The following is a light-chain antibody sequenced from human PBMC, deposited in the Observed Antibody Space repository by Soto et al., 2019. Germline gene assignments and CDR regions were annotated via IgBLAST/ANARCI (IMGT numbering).Light chain of an antibody. CDR2: YDS. J-gene: IGLJ2*01. V-gene: IGLV3-21*04. CDR1: NIGSKS. Sequence: SYELTQPPSVSVDPGKTARIPCGGNNIGSKSVHWYQQKPGQAPVLVIYYDSDRPSGIPERFSGSNSGNTATLTISRVEAGDEADYYCQVWDSSSDHRHVVFGGGTKLTVL. CDR3: QVWDSSSDHRHVV.